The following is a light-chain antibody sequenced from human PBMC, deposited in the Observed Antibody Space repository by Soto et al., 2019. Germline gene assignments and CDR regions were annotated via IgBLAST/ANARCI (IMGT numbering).Light chain of an antibody. CDR2: GAS. CDR1: QSVSSN. V-gene: IGKV3-15*01. Sequence: EIVMTQSPATLSVSPGERATLSCRASQSVSSNLAWYQQKPCQAPRLLIYGASTRATGIPARFSGSGSGTEFTLTISSLQSEDFAVDYCQQYNNWPRTFGKGTKVEI. J-gene: IGKJ1*01. CDR3: QQYNNWPRT.